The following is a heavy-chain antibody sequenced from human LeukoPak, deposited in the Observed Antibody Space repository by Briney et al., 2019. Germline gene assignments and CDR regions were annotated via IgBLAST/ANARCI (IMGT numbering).Heavy chain of an antibody. CDR1: GYTFTSYG. J-gene: IGHJ4*02. CDR2: ISAYNGNT. V-gene: IGHV1-18*01. CDR3: ARDDRRYCSGGSCYSGY. D-gene: IGHD2-15*01. Sequence: ASVKVSCKASGYTFTSYGISGVRQAPGQGLEWMGWISAYNGNTNYAQKLQGRVTMTTDTSTSTAHMELRSLRSDDTAVYYCARDDRRYCSGGSCYSGYWGQGTLVTVSS.